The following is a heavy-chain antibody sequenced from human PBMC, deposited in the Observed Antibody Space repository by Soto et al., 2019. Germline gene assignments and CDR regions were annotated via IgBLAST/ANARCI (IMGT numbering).Heavy chain of an antibody. D-gene: IGHD3-3*01. V-gene: IGHV4-59*01. CDR3: ARGVFWSGSQIYYLDY. J-gene: IGHJ4*02. CDR2: TYYTGST. Sequence: KPSETLSLTCSVSGGSISNYFWSWIRQPPGKGLEWIGYTYYTGSTNFNPPLKSRVTMSVDTSKNQFSLKLSSVTAADTAVYYCARGVFWSGSQIYYLDYWGQGSLVTVSS. CDR1: GGSISNYF.